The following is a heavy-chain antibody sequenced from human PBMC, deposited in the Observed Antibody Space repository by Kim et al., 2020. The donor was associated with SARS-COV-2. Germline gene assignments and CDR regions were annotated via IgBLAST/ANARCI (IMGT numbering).Heavy chain of an antibody. CDR3: ASLAVVPRNYYYYYGMDV. J-gene: IGHJ6*02. Sequence: KSRVTISVDTSKNQFSLKLSSVTAADTAVYYCASLAVVPRNYYYYYGMDVWGQGTTVTVSS. D-gene: IGHD2-2*01. V-gene: IGHV4-59*01.